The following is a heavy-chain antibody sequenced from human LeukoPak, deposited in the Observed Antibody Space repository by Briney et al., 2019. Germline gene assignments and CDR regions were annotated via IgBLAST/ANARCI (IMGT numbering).Heavy chain of an antibody. CDR1: GFTFSSYA. CDR3: AKGAYDYIEIAYFDY. V-gene: IGHV3-23*01. CDR2: ISSSSYI. Sequence: PGGSLRLSCAASGFTFSSYAMSWVRQAPGKGLEWVSSISSSSYIYYADSVKGRFTISRDKSKNTLYLQMNSLRAEDTAVYYCAKGAYDYIEIAYFDYWGQGSLVTVSS. D-gene: IGHD5-12*01. J-gene: IGHJ4*02.